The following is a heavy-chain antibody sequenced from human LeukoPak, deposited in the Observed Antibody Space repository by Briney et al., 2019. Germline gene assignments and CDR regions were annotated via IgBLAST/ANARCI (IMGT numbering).Heavy chain of an antibody. Sequence: GGSLRLSCAASGFTVSSNYMSWVRQAPGKGLEWVSLIYRDGDTYYADSVKGRFTISRHNSKNTLYLQMNGLRAEDTAVYYCAKGSRSGWYYYFDYWGQGTLVTVSS. CDR2: IYRDGDT. J-gene: IGHJ4*02. D-gene: IGHD6-19*01. CDR1: GFTVSSNY. V-gene: IGHV3-53*04. CDR3: AKGSRSGWYYYFDY.